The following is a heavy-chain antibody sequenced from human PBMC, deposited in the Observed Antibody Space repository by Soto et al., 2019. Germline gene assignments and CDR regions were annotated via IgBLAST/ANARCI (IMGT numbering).Heavy chain of an antibody. CDR2: INHSGST. CDR3: ARTRVAAAGTNYFDY. D-gene: IGHD6-13*01. V-gene: IGHV4-34*01. Sequence: SETLSLTCAVYGGSFSGYYWSWIRQPPGKGLEWIGEINHSGSTNYNPSLKSRVTISVDRSKNQLSLKLSSVTAADTAVYYCARTRVAAAGTNYFDYWGQGTLVTVSS. CDR1: GGSFSGYY. J-gene: IGHJ4*02.